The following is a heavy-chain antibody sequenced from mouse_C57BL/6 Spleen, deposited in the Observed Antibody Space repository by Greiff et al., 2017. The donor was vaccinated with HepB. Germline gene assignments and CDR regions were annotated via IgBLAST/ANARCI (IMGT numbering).Heavy chain of an antibody. CDR3: ARNRITTAQGYFDV. CDR2: IYPGDGDT. V-gene: IGHV1-82*01. Sequence: LLESGPELVKPGASVKISCKASGYAFSSSWMNWVKQRPGKGLEWIGRIYPGDGDTNYNGKFKGKATLTADKSSSTAYMQLSSLTSEDSAVYFCARNRITTAQGYFDVWGTGTTVTVSS. CDR1: GYAFSSSW. J-gene: IGHJ1*03. D-gene: IGHD1-2*01.